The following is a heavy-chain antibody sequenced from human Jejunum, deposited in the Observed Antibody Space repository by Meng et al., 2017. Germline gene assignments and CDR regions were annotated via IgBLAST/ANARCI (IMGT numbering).Heavy chain of an antibody. J-gene: IGHJ4*01. D-gene: IGHD3-10*01. Sequence: GESMKISCEAAGSILSNYDMNWVRQSQGKGMEWVADSSADGTSVHYVDSLKGRFTISRDNVKNSLILEILGVTAEDTAIYYCARTRTVARVFIIPHFFDFWGHGTLVTVSS. CDR3: ARTRTVARVFIIPHFFDF. V-gene: IGHV3-48*03. CDR1: GSILSNYD. CDR2: SSADGTSV.